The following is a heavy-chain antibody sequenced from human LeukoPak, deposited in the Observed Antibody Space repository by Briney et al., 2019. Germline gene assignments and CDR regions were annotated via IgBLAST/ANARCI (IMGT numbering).Heavy chain of an antibody. Sequence: GGSLRLSCAAAGFTVNSNYMSWVRQAPGKGLEWVSVIYTGGSTNYADSVKGRFTISRDNSKNTLYLQMNSLRAEDTAVYFCARDNYGDYFLDYWGQGTLVTVSS. V-gene: IGHV3-53*05. D-gene: IGHD4-17*01. CDR1: GFTVNSNY. J-gene: IGHJ4*02. CDR2: IYTGGST. CDR3: ARDNYGDYFLDY.